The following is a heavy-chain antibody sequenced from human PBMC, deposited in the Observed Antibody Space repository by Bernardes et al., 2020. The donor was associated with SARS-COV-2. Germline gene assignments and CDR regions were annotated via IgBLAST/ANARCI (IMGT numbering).Heavy chain of an antibody. CDR1: GFTFSSYG. J-gene: IGHJ4*02. Sequence: GGSLRLSRAASGFTFSSYGMHWVRQAPGKGLEWVAVISYDGSNKYYADSVKGRFTISRDNSKNTLYLQMNSLRAEDTAVYYCAKTGYVKWGYFDYWGQGTLVTVSS. CDR3: AKTGYVKWGYFDY. V-gene: IGHV3-30*18. CDR2: ISYDGSNK. D-gene: IGHD1-26*01.